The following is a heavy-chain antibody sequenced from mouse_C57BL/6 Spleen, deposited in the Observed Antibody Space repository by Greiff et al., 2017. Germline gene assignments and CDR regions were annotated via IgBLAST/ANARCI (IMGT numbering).Heavy chain of an antibody. D-gene: IGHD2-4*01. CDR1: GYAFSSYW. CDR3: ARRGTYDYPFDY. Sequence: VKLQESGAELVKPGASVKISCKASGYAFSSYWMNWVKQRPGKGLEWIGQIYPGDGDTNYNGKFKGKATLTADKSSSTAYMQLSSLTSEDSAVYFCARRGTYDYPFDYWGQGTTLTVSS. J-gene: IGHJ2*01. V-gene: IGHV1-80*01. CDR2: IYPGDGDT.